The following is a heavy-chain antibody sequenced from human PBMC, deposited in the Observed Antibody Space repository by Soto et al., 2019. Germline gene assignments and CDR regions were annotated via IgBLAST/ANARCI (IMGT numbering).Heavy chain of an antibody. Sequence: SVKVSCKASGVTFSSYAISWVRQAPGQGLEWMGGIIPIFGTANYAQKFQGRVTITADESTSTAYMELSSLRSEDTAVYYCARGAPQEYYYDSSGFDYWGQGTLVTV. V-gene: IGHV1-69*13. CDR1: GVTFSSYA. J-gene: IGHJ4*02. D-gene: IGHD3-22*01. CDR3: ARGAPQEYYYDSSGFDY. CDR2: IIPIFGTA.